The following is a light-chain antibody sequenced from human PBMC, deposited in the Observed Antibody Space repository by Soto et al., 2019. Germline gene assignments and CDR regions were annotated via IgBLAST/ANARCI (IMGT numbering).Light chain of an antibody. CDR1: QSVNSSY. J-gene: IGKJ1*01. CDR2: GAS. V-gene: IGKV3-20*01. CDR3: QKYGNSPQT. Sequence: EIVLTQSPGTLSLSPGERVTLSCRASQSVNSSYLAWYQHKPCQAPRLLIYGASTRATGIPDRFSGSGSGTDFTLTTSRLEPRDFAVYYCQKYGNSPQTFSQGTKVDIK.